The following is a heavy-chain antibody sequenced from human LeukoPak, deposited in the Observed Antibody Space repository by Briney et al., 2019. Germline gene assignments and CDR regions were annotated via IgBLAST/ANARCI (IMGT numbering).Heavy chain of an antibody. V-gene: IGHV1-69*04. CDR2: IIPILDIA. D-gene: IGHD3-22*01. Sequence: ASVKVSCKASGGTFSSYAISWVRQAPGQGLEWMGRIIPILDIANYAQKFQGRVTITADKSTSTAYMELSSLRSEDTAVYYCARAPSITMIVAFDYWGQGTLVTVSS. J-gene: IGHJ4*02. CDR1: GGTFSSYA. CDR3: ARAPSITMIVAFDY.